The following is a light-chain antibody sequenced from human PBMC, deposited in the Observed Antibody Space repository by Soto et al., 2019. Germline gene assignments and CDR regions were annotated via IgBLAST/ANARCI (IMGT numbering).Light chain of an antibody. CDR2: WAS. CDR1: TSVLYSSNSKNY. J-gene: IGKJ3*01. V-gene: IGKV4-1*01. CDR3: QQYSSTPPT. Sequence: DIVMTQSPDSLAVSLGERATINCKSSTSVLYSSNSKNYLAWYQQKPGQPPKLLIYWASTRESGVPDRFSGSGSGTDFTLTISSLQAEDVAGYYCQQYSSTPPTFGPGTKVDIK.